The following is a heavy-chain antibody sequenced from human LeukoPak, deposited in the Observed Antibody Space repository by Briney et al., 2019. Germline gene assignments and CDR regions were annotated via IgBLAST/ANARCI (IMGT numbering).Heavy chain of an antibody. CDR2: TSTSGGST. CDR1: AFTFSSYA. D-gene: IGHD2-15*01. J-gene: IGHJ4*02. Sequence: PGLCLRLSCAASAFTFSSYAMSWVRQAPGKGLEWVSGTSTSGGSTYYADSVKGRFTISRDNSKNTLSLQMTSLRAEDTAVYYCATARGGYWGQGTPVPASS. CDR3: ATARGGY. V-gene: IGHV3-23*01.